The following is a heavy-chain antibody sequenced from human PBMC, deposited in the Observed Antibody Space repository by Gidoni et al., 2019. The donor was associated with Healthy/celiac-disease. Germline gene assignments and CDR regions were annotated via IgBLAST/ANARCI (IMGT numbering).Heavy chain of an antibody. J-gene: IGHJ3*02. D-gene: IGHD2-15*01. CDR1: GYSFTSYW. V-gene: IGHV5-51*03. CDR3: ARLGSVVVVVAATEDAFDI. CDR2: IYPGDSDT. Sequence: EVQLVQSGAEVKKPGESLKISCKGSGYSFTSYWLGWVRQMPGKGLEWMGIIYPGDSDTRYSPSFQGQVTISADKSISTAYLQWSSLKASDTAMYYCARLGSVVVVVAATEDAFDIWGQGTMVTVSS.